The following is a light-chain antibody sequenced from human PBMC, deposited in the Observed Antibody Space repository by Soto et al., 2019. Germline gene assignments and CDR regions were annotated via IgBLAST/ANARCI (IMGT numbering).Light chain of an antibody. Sequence: EIVLTQSPGTLSLSPGERATLSCRASQSVSSSYLAWYQQKPGQAPRLLIYGTSGRATGIPDRFSGSGSGTDFTFTINTLEPEDFAVYYCLQYGSSPPVTFGQGTRLEI. CDR3: LQYGSSPPVT. CDR1: QSVSSSY. CDR2: GTS. J-gene: IGKJ5*01. V-gene: IGKV3-20*01.